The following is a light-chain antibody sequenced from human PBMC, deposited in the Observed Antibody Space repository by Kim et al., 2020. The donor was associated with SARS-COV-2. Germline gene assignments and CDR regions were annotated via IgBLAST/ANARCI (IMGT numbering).Light chain of an antibody. CDR2: AAS. J-gene: IGKJ1*01. CDR3: QQNYCNPWT. Sequence: DIQMTQSPSSLSASVGDRVTITCRASQSISSYLNWYQQKPGKAPKLLIYAASSLQSGVPSRFSGSGSGTDFTLTISSLQPEDFATYYCQQNYCNPWTFGRGTKVDIK. CDR1: QSISSY. V-gene: IGKV1-39*01.